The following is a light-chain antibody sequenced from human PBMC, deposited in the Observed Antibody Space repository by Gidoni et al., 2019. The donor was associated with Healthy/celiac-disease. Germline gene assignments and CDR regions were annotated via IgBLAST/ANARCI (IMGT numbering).Light chain of an antibody. J-gene: IGKJ4*01. V-gene: IGKV3-20*01. CDR2: GAS. CDR3: QQYGSSPGT. Sequence: EIVLTQSPGTLSLSPGERATLSCRASQSVSSSYLAWYQQKPGQAPRLLIYGASSRATGIPDRFSGSGSGTEFTRTISRLEPEDLAVYYCQQYGSSPGTFGGGTKVEIK. CDR1: QSVSSSY.